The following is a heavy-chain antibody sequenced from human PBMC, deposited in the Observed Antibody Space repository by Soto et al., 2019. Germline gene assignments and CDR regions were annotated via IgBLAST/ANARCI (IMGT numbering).Heavy chain of an antibody. CDR2: ISWNSGGI. Sequence: GGSLRLSCAASGFTFDDYAMHWVRQGPGKGLGWVSGISWNSGGIGYADSVKGRFTISRDNAKNSLYLQMDRLRPEDTAFYYCAKTPPDILIGSAFDYWGQGTLVTVSS. J-gene: IGHJ4*02. CDR3: AKTPPDILIGSAFDY. D-gene: IGHD3-9*01. V-gene: IGHV3-9*01. CDR1: GFTFDDYA.